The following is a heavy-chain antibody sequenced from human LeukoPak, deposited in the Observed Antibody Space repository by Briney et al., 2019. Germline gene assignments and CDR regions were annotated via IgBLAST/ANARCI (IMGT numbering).Heavy chain of an antibody. CDR2: IRSKAYGGTT. J-gene: IGHJ4*02. CDR3: TRGRGYCSGGSCYGYY. V-gene: IGHV3-49*04. Sequence: PGGSLRLSCTASGFTFGDYAMSWVRQAPGKGLEWVGFIRSKAYGGTTEYAASVKGRFTISRDDSKSIAYLQMNSLKTEDTAVYYCTRGRGYCSGGSCYGYYWGQGTLVTVSS. CDR1: GFTFGDYA. D-gene: IGHD2-15*01.